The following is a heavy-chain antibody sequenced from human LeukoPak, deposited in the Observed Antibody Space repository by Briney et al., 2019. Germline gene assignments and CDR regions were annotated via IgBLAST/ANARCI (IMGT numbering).Heavy chain of an antibody. CDR3: ARDPTWFGELYKYFQH. CDR2: ISGSGGST. Sequence: GGSLRLSCAASGFTFSSYAMSWVRQAPGKGLEWVSAISGSGGSTYYADSVKGRFTISRDNSKNTLYLQMNSLRAEDTAVYYCARDPTWFGELYKYFQHWGQGTLVTVSS. V-gene: IGHV3-23*01. D-gene: IGHD3-10*01. J-gene: IGHJ1*01. CDR1: GFTFSSYA.